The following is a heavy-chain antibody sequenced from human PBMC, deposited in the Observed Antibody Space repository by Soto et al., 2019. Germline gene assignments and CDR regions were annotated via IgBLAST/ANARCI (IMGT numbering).Heavy chain of an antibody. J-gene: IGHJ4*02. D-gene: IGHD6-13*01. Sequence: GGSLRLSCAASGFTFSSYAMSWIRQAPGKGLEWVSYISSSGSTIYYADSVKGRFTISRDNAKNSLYLQMNSLRAEDTAVYYCARPHLRIAAAGSVDYWGQGTLVTVSS. CDR1: GFTFSSYA. CDR2: ISSSGSTI. V-gene: IGHV3-11*01. CDR3: ARPHLRIAAAGSVDY.